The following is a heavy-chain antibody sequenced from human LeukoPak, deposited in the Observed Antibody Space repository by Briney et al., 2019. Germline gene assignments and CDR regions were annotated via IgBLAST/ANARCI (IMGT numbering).Heavy chain of an antibody. D-gene: IGHD3-10*01. J-gene: IGHJ4*02. V-gene: IGHV3-23*01. CDR3: AKESRSGSFSDY. CDR2: VSESGGRT. Sequence: GGSLRLSCAASGFTFNNYAMSWVRQAPGKGPEWVSAVSESGGRTWYADSVKGWFTISRDNSKNTLYLQMNSLRADDTAVYYCAKESRSGSFSDYWGQGALVTVSS. CDR1: GFTFNNYA.